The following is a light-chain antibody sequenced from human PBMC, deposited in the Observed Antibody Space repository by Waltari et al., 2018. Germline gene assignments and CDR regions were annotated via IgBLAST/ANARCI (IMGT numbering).Light chain of an antibody. CDR2: GVS. J-gene: IGKJ4*01. CDR1: QSVRTN. Sequence: EIVMTQSPATLSVSPGERATLSCRASQSVRTNLAWYRQKPGQAPRLLIYGVSTRATDIPARFSGSGSETEFTLTISSLQSEDFAVYYCQQYNKWPPFTFGGGTKVEIK. CDR3: QQYNKWPPFT. V-gene: IGKV3-15*01.